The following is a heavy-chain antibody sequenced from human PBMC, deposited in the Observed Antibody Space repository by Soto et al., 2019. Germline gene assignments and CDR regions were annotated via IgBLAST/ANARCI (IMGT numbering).Heavy chain of an antibody. J-gene: IGHJ4*02. CDR2: ISGNGGST. Sequence: EVQLLESGGGLVQPGGSLRLSCAASGFTFSSYAMSWVRQDPGKGLEWVSAISGNGGSTYDADSVKGRFTISRDNTRNTLYLQMNSLRGEDTVVYYCAKDQGVPNWGQGTLVTVSS. CDR1: GFTFSSYA. CDR3: AKDQGVPN. D-gene: IGHD1-1*01. V-gene: IGHV3-23*01.